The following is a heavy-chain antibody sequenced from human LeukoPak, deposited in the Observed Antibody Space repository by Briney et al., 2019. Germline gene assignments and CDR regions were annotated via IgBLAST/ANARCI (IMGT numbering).Heavy chain of an antibody. D-gene: IGHD3-22*01. CDR3: ASAVTYYYDSSGPPRFDY. J-gene: IGHJ4*02. V-gene: IGHV1-69*01. Sequence: ASVKVSCKASGGTFSRHTISWVRQSPGQGLEWMGGITPMFGTSNYAQKFRGRVTITADESTNTAYVELSSLRSEDTAVYYCASAVTYYYDSSGPPRFDYWGQGTLVTVSS. CDR1: GGTFSRHT. CDR2: ITPMFGTS.